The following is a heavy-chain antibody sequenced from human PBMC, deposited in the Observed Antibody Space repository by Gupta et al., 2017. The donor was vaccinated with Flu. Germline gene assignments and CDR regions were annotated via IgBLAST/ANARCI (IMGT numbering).Heavy chain of an antibody. J-gene: IGHJ4*02. CDR2: IITVLVPT. D-gene: IGHD2-15*01. V-gene: IGHV1-69*01. CDR1: GVTFSSYA. Sequence: QVQLVQSGAEVKKPGSSVKVSCKASGVTFSSYAINWVRQAPGQGLEWKGGIITVLVPTNDDQKFQGRVTITADESTSTAYMELSSLRSEDTAVYYCARKGGGHCSGGTCYSFDYWGQGTLVTVSS. CDR3: ARKGGGHCSGGTCYSFDY.